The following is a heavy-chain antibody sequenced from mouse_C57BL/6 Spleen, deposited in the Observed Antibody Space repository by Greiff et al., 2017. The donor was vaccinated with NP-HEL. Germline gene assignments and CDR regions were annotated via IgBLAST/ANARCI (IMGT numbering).Heavy chain of an antibody. D-gene: IGHD1-1*01. CDR2: IHPNSGST. Sequence: QVQLQQPGAELVKPGASVKLSCKASGYTFTSYWMHWVKQRPGQGLEWIGMIHPNSGSTNYNEKFKSKATLTVDKSSSTAYMQLSSLTSEDSAVYYCARVTTVVAHYFDYWGQGTTLTVSS. CDR1: GYTFTSYW. J-gene: IGHJ2*01. CDR3: ARVTTVVAHYFDY. V-gene: IGHV1-64*01.